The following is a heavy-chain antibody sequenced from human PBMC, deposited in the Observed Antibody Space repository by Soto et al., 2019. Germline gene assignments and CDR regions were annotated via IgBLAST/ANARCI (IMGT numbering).Heavy chain of an antibody. V-gene: IGHV4-59*01. CDR3: ARNTKRPSSTSKYCSGGSCYSVYYYYYMDV. Sequence: SETLSLTCTVSGGSISSYYWSWIRQPPGKGLEWIGYIYYSGSTNYNPSLKSRVTISVDTSKNQFSLKLSSVTAADTAVYYCARNTKRPSSTSKYCSGGSCYSVYYYYYMDVWGKGTTVTVSS. CDR1: GGSISSYY. D-gene: IGHD2-15*01. CDR2: IYYSGST. J-gene: IGHJ6*03.